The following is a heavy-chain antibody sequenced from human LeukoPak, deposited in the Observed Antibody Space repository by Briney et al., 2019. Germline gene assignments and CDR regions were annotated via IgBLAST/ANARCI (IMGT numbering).Heavy chain of an antibody. CDR3: ARPNLYSTSLDAFDI. CDR1: GFTFSSYS. V-gene: IGHV3-21*01. CDR2: ISSSSSYI. D-gene: IGHD2-8*01. Sequence: PGGSLRLSCAASGFTFSSYSMNWVRPAPGKGLEWVSSISSSSSYIYYADSVKGRFTISRDNAKNSLYLQVNSLRAEDTAVYYCARPNLYSTSLDAFDIWGQGTMVTVSS. J-gene: IGHJ3*02.